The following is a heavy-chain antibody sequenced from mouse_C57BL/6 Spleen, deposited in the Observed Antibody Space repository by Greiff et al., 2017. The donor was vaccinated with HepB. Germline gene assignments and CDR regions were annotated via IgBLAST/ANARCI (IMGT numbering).Heavy chain of an antibody. Sequence: VQLQQSGPELVKPGASVKISCKASGYSFTGYYMNWVKQSPEKSLEWIGEINPSTGGTTYNQKFKAKATLTVDKSSSTAYMQLKSLTSEDSAVYYCAIYYGSSFYYAMDYWGQGTSVTVSS. CDR1: GYSFTGYY. V-gene: IGHV1-42*01. J-gene: IGHJ4*01. D-gene: IGHD1-1*01. CDR3: AIYYGSSFYYAMDY. CDR2: INPSTGGT.